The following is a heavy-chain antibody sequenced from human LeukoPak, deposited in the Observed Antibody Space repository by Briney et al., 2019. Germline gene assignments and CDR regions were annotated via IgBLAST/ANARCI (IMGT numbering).Heavy chain of an antibody. V-gene: IGHV4-39*01. CDR3: ARLMAYYGSGNVY. CDR2: IYYSGST. CDR1: GGSISSSSYY. D-gene: IGHD3-10*01. J-gene: IGHJ4*02. Sequence: PSETLSLTCTVPGGSISSSSYYWGWSRQPPGKGLEGVVSIYYSGSTYYNPSLKSRVTISVDTSKNQFSLKLSSVTAANPALYFCARLMAYYGSGNVYWGQGTLVTVSS.